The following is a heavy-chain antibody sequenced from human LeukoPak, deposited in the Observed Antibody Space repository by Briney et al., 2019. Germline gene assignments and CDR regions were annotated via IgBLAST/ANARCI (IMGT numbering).Heavy chain of an antibody. Sequence: SETLSLTCAVYGGSFSGYYWSWIRQPPGKGLEWIGEINHSGSTNYNPSLKSRVTISVDTSKNQFSLKLSSVTAADTAVYYCARGRHSSSWYYYYGMDVWGQGTTVTVSS. CDR1: GGSFSGYY. CDR2: INHSGST. CDR3: ARGRHSSSWYYYYGMDV. D-gene: IGHD6-13*01. J-gene: IGHJ6*02. V-gene: IGHV4-34*01.